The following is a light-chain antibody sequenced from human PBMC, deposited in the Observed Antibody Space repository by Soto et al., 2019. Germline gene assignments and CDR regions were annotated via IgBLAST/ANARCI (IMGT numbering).Light chain of an antibody. J-gene: IGLJ1*01. Sequence: QSVLTQPPSVSEAPRQRVTISCSGSSSNIGNNAVNWYQQLPGKAPKLLIYYDDLLPSGVSDRFSGSKSGTSASLAISGLQSEDEADYYCAAWDDSLNGYGFGPGTKLTVL. CDR1: SSNIGNNA. CDR3: AAWDDSLNGYG. CDR2: YDD. V-gene: IGLV1-36*01.